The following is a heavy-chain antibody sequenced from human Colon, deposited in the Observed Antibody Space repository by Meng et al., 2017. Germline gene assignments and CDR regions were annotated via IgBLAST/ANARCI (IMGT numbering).Heavy chain of an antibody. D-gene: IGHD2-15*01. Sequence: SVKVSCKASGGFFSSYEISWVRQAPGQGLEWMGRIIPIFGIANYTQKFQGRVTINTDDSTRTVYMGLNNLRSEDTAMYYCAKGGGPCSGGTCYSRYWFDPWGQASLVTVSS. V-gene: IGHV1-69*05. CDR1: GGFFSSYE. CDR2: IIPIFGIA. J-gene: IGHJ5*02. CDR3: AKGGGPCSGGTCYSRYWFDP.